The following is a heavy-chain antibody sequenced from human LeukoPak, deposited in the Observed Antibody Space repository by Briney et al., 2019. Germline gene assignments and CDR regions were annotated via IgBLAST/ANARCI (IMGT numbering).Heavy chain of an antibody. J-gene: IGHJ4*02. CDR2: IIPIFGTA. D-gene: IGHD3-22*01. V-gene: IGHV1-69*05. Sequence: GSSVPVSFQASGGTFINYAISWVRQAPGQGLAWMGGIIPIFGTANYAQKFQGRVTITTDESTSTAYMELSSLRSEDTAVYYCARDRGGFYDSSGYFDYWGQGTLVTVSS. CDR1: GGTFINYA. CDR3: ARDRGGFYDSSGYFDY.